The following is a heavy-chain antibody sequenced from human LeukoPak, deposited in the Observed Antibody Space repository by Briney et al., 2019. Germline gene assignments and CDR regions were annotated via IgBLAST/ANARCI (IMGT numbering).Heavy chain of an antibody. CDR2: IYYSGST. CDR1: GGSISSYY. CDR3: ARHVDNSGYDWGGFDP. D-gene: IGHD5-12*01. V-gene: IGHV4-59*08. J-gene: IGHJ5*02. Sequence: SETLSLTCTVSGGSISSYYWSWIRQPPGKGLEWIGYIYYSGSTNYTPSLKSRVTISVDTSKNQFSLKLSSVTAADTAVYYCARHVDNSGYDWGGFDPWGQGTLVTVSS.